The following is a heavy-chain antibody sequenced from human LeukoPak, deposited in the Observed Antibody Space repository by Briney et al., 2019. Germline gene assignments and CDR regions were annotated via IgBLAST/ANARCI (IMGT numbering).Heavy chain of an antibody. D-gene: IGHD1-26*01. Sequence: PGGSLRLSCAASGFTVSTNYMSWVRQAPGKGLEWVSIIYSGGSTYYADSVKGRFTISRDISQNTLYLQMNSLRAEDTAVYYCARGGEGAFDIWGQGTMVTVSS. J-gene: IGHJ3*02. CDR1: GFTVSTNY. V-gene: IGHV3-66*01. CDR3: ARGGEGAFDI. CDR2: IYSGGST.